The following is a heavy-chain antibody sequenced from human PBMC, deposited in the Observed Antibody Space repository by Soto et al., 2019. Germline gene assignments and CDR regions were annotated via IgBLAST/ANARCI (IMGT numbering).Heavy chain of an antibody. D-gene: IGHD4-17*01. CDR3: ARGYDYGGKDWFDP. CDR1: GFTFSSYA. V-gene: IGHV3-30-3*01. J-gene: IGHJ5*02. Sequence: QVQLVESGGGVVQPGWSLRLSCAASGFTFSSYAMHWVRQAPGKGLEWVAVISYDGSNKYYADSVKGRFTISRDNSKNTLYLQMNSLRAEDTAVYYCARGYDYGGKDWFDPWGQGTLVTVSS. CDR2: ISYDGSNK.